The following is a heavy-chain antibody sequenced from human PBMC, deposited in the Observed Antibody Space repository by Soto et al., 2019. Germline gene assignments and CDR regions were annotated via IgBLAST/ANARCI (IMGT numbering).Heavy chain of an antibody. J-gene: IGHJ4*02. V-gene: IGHV1-8*01. Sequence: ASVKVSCKASGYTFTSYDINWVRQATGQGLEWMGWMNPNSGNTGYAQKFQGRVTMTRNTSISTAYMELSSLRSEDTAVYYCARDWDWNSDRGFDYWGQGTLVTVSS. CDR3: ARDWDWNSDRGFDY. CDR1: GYTFTSYD. CDR2: MNPNSGNT. D-gene: IGHD1-7*01.